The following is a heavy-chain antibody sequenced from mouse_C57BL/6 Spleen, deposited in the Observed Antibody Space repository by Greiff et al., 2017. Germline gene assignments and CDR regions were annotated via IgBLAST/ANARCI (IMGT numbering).Heavy chain of an antibody. J-gene: IGHJ2*01. Sequence: VQLQQSGPELVKPGASVTISCKASGYSFTGYYMNWVKQSPEKSLEWIGEINPSTGGTTYNQKFKAKATLTVDKSSSTAYMQLKSLTSEDSAVYYCARNDGPLYYFDYWGQGTTLTVSS. CDR1: GYSFTGYY. CDR2: INPSTGGT. D-gene: IGHD2-3*01. V-gene: IGHV1-42*01. CDR3: ARNDGPLYYFDY.